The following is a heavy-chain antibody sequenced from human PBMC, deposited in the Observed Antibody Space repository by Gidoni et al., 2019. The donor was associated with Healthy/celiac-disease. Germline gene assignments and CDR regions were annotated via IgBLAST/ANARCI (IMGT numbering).Heavy chain of an antibody. V-gene: IGHV3-23*01. Sequence: EVQLLGSGGSLVQPGGSLRLSCAASGFTFSSDAMSWVRQAQGKGMEGGSAIRGSGGSTYYADSVKGRFTISRDNSKNTLYLQMNSLRAEDTAVYYCAKDFLIHWGQGTLVTVSS. CDR2: IRGSGGST. J-gene: IGHJ4*02. D-gene: IGHD3-3*01. CDR1: GFTFSSDA. CDR3: AKDFLIH.